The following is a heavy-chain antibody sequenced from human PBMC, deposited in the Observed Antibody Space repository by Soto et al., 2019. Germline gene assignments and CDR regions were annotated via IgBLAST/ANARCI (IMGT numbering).Heavy chain of an antibody. CDR3: ARDLSSIAAQNAEFDY. J-gene: IGHJ4*02. Sequence: QVQLVESGGGVVQPGRSLRLSCAASGFTFSSYAMHWVRQAPGKGLEWVAVISHDGSNKYYADSVKGRFTISRDNSKNTLYLQMNSLRAEDTAVYYCARDLSSIAAQNAEFDYWGQGTLVTVSS. CDR2: ISHDGSNK. D-gene: IGHD6-6*01. V-gene: IGHV3-30-3*01. CDR1: GFTFSSYA.